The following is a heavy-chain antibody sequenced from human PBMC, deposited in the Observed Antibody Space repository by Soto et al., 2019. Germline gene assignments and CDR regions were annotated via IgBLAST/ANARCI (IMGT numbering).Heavy chain of an antibody. CDR3: ASPATSYSSSWAMSDNYYYYGMDV. CDR2: IIAIIGTT. CDR1: GYTFTSYG. J-gene: IGHJ6*02. D-gene: IGHD6-13*01. Sequence: GASVKVSCKASGYTFTSYGISWVRQAPGQGLEWMGWIIAIIGTTNYAQKLQGRITITTDKSTSTAYMELSSLRSEDTAVYYCASPATSYSSSWAMSDNYYYYGMDVWGQGTTVTVSS. V-gene: IGHV1-18*01.